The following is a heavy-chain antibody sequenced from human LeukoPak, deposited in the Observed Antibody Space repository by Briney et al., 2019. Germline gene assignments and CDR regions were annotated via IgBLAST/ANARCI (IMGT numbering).Heavy chain of an antibody. CDR1: GGSISSYY. D-gene: IGHD6-19*01. V-gene: IGHV4-4*07. J-gene: IGHJ4*02. Sequence: KPSETLSLTCTVSGGSISSYYWSWIRQPAGKGLEWIERIYISGSTNYNPSLKSRVTMSIDTSKNQVSLKLRSVTAADTAVYYCARGWRYSGGWYLDYWGQGTPVTVSS. CDR2: IYISGST. CDR3: ARGWRYSGGWYLDY.